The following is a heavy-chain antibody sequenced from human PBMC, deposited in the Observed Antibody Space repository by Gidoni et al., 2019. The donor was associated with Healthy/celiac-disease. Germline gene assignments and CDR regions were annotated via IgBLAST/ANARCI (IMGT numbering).Heavy chain of an antibody. V-gene: IGHV4-59*01. CDR1: GGSISSYY. D-gene: IGHD6-19*01. CDR3: ARSISSGWYPYYFDY. J-gene: IGHJ4*02. Sequence: QVQLQESGPGLVKPSETLSLTCPVSGGSISSYYWSSIRQPPGKGLEWIGYIYYSGSTNYNPSLKSRVTISVDTSKNQFSLKLSSVTAADTAVYYCARSISSGWYPYYFDYWGQGTLVTVYS. CDR2: IYYSGST.